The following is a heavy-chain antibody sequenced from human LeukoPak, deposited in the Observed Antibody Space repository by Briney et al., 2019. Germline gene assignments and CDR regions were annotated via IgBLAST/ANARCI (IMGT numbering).Heavy chain of an antibody. CDR3: ARYSSSWTDAFDI. V-gene: IGHV4-4*07. Sequence: PSETLSLTCIVSGGSLSSYYWSWIRQPAGEGLEWIGRIYSSGSTNYNPTRKSRVTMAGDTSKNQFSLKLSSVTAADTAVYYCARYSSSWTDAFDIWGQGTMVTVSS. D-gene: IGHD6-13*01. J-gene: IGHJ3*02. CDR2: IYSSGST. CDR1: GGSLSSYY.